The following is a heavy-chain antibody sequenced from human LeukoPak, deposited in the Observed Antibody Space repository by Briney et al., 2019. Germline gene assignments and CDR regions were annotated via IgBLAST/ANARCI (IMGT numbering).Heavy chain of an antibody. J-gene: IGHJ1*01. CDR1: GFTFSSYW. V-gene: IGHV3-74*01. CDR3: ARAPSETGGYYPEYFRH. D-gene: IGHD3-22*01. CDR2: IKSDGST. Sequence: GGSLRLSCAASGFTFSSYWMNWVRQAPGQGLVWVARIKSDGSTNYADSVKGRFTISRDNAKNTVSLQMNSLRAEDTAVYYCARAPSETGGYYPEYFRHWGQGTLVTVSS.